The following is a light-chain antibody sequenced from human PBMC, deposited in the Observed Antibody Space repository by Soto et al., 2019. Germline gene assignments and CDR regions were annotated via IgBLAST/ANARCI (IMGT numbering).Light chain of an antibody. CDR1: HSVDIY. Sequence: EVVLTQSPATLSLSPGERATLSCRASHSVDIYLAWYQQKPGQAPRLLIYDASKRATGIPARFSGSGSGTDFNLTISSLEPEDFVIYYCQQRSNGPPGYTFGQGTKLEIK. V-gene: IGKV3-11*01. J-gene: IGKJ2*01. CDR2: DAS. CDR3: QQRSNGPPGYT.